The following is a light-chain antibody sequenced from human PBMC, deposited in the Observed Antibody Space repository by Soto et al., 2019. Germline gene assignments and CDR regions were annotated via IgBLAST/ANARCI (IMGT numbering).Light chain of an antibody. V-gene: IGKV3-20*01. CDR3: QQYHNWPPIT. CDR2: GAS. Sequence: EIVFTQSPGTLAFSPGERSTLSCMASQSVSSSYLAWYQQKPGQAPRLLIYGASTRATGIPARFSGSGSGTEFTLTISNLQSEDFAVYFCQQYHNWPPITFGQGTRLEIK. CDR1: QSVSSSY. J-gene: IGKJ5*01.